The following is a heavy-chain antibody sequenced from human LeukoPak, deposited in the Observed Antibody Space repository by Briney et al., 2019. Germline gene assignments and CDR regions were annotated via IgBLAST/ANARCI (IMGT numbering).Heavy chain of an antibody. V-gene: IGHV4-38-2*02. CDR3: ERDGGYCSSASCLGVDY. CDR1: GYSISSGYY. CDR2: IYHSGNT. D-gene: IGHD2-2*01. J-gene: IGHJ4*02. Sequence: SQTLSLTCTVSGYSISSGYYWGWIRQPPGKGLEWIGSIYHSGNTYYTPSLKSRVTISVDTSKKQFSLQLSSVTAADTDVYYCERDGGYCSSASCLGVDYWGQGTLVTVSS.